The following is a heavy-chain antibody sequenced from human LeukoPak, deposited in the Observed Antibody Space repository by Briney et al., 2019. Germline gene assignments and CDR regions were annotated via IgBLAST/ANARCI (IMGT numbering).Heavy chain of an antibody. CDR1: GYTFTSYG. V-gene: IGHV1-18*01. Sequence: ASVKVCCKASGYTFTSYGISWVRQAPGQGLEWMGWISAYNGNTNYAQKLQGRVTMTTDTSTSTAYMELRSLRSDDTAVYYCARGGSKGYSGYEGLDVWGKGTTVTISS. CDR2: ISAYNGNT. D-gene: IGHD5-12*01. CDR3: ARGGSKGYSGYEGLDV. J-gene: IGHJ6*04.